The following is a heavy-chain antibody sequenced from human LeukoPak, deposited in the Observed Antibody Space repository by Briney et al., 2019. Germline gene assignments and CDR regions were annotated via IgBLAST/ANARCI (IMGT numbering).Heavy chain of an antibody. D-gene: IGHD6-13*01. CDR1: GLTFSNYG. Sequence: GGPLRLSCVAWGLTFSNYGMHWVRQAPGKGLDWVAVIWYDGSCKYYADSVKGRFTISRENPKNTLYLQMNSLRAEDTGIYYCAKVVQYTASTGTGLDYWGQGTLVTVSS. J-gene: IGHJ4*02. V-gene: IGHV3-33*06. CDR3: AKVVQYTASTGTGLDY. CDR2: IWYDGSCK.